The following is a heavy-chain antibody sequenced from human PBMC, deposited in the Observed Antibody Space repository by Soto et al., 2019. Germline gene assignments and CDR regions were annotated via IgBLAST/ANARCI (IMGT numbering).Heavy chain of an antibody. CDR2: IDPSDSFA. CDR3: ARHQSGSGNSNFDF. V-gene: IGHV5-10-1*01. D-gene: IGHD3-10*01. J-gene: IGHJ4*02. Sequence: GESLKISCQALEYSFPIYWISGVRQMSGGGLEWMGRIDPSDSFATYSPSFQGHVTISADKSTRIVYLQWRSLKASDTATYYCARHQSGSGNSNFDFWGQGTPVTVSS. CDR1: EYSFPIYW.